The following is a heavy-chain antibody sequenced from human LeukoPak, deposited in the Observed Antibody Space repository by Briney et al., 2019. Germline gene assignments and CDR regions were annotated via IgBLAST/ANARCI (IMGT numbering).Heavy chain of an antibody. D-gene: IGHD6-19*01. J-gene: IGHJ4*02. CDR2: IYSGGST. CDR1: GVTVSSTY. V-gene: IGHV3-53*04. Sequence: PVGSLRLSSAVSGVTVSSTYMNSGRQAPGKGLEWVSIIYSGGSTYYADSVKGRFTISRHNSKNTLYLQMNSLRAEDTAVYYCASGLYSSGWSYFDGWGQGTLVTVSS. CDR3: ASGLYSSGWSYFDG.